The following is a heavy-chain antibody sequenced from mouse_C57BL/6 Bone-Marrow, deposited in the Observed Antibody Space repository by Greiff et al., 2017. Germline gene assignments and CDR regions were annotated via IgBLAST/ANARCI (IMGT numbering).Heavy chain of an antibody. CDR1: GYTFTSYW. D-gene: IGHD2-4*01. V-gene: IGHV1-69*01. CDR2: IDPSDSYT. J-gene: IGHJ1*03. CDR3: ARHYDYDGYCDV. Sequence: QVQLKQPGAELVMPGASVKLSCKASGYTFTSYWMHWVKQRPGQGLEWIGEIDPSDSYTNYNQKFKGKSTLTVDKSSSTAYMQLSSLTSEDSAVYYCARHYDYDGYCDVWGTGTTVTVSS.